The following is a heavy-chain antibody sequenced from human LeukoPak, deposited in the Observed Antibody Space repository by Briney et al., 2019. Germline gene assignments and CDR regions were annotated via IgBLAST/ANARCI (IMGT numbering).Heavy chain of an antibody. CDR2: IYTSGST. Sequence: SETLSLTCTVSGGSISSYYWGWIRQPPGKGLEWIGYIYTSGSTNYNPSLKSRVTISVDTSKNQFSLKLSSVTAADTAVYYCARLGLGIQLWLEDYYYYMDVWGKGTTVTVSS. J-gene: IGHJ6*03. CDR3: ARLGLGIQLWLEDYYYYMDV. CDR1: GGSISSYY. D-gene: IGHD5-18*01. V-gene: IGHV4-4*09.